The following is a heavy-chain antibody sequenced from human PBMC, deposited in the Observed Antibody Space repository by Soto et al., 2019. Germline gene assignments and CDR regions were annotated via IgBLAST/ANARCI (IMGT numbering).Heavy chain of an antibody. J-gene: IGHJ3*01. CDR3: ARDVHSGSGDAFDL. CDR2: ISTYTGKT. Sequence: ASVKVSCKTSGYTFHIYGITWVRQAPGRGLEWMGWISTYTGKTDYAQSLQGRVTMTTDTSTGTAYLEVRSLRSDDTAVYFCARDVHSGSGDAFDLWGQGTMVTVSS. D-gene: IGHD6-6*01. CDR1: GYTFHIYG. V-gene: IGHV1-18*01.